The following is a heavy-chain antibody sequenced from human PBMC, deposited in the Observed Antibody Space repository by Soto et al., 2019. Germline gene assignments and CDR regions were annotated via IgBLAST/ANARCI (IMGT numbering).Heavy chain of an antibody. CDR1: GGTFSSYT. CDR3: ASVVTGTTLLDY. CDR2: IIPILGIA. J-gene: IGHJ4*02. V-gene: IGHV1-69*02. Sequence: QVQLVQSGAEVKKPGSSVKVFCKASGGTFSSYTISWVRQAPGQGLEWMGRIIPILGIANYAQKFQGRVTITADKSTSTAYMELSSLRSEDTAVYYCASVVTGTTLLDYWGQGTLVTVSS. D-gene: IGHD1-7*01.